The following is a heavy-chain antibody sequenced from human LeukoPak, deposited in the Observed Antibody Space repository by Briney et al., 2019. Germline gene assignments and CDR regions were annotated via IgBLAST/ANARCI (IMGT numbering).Heavy chain of an antibody. V-gene: IGHV4-30-4*01. CDR3: AREGSGIAVAGNGFDP. CDR2: IYYSGST. Sequence: PSETLSLTCTVSGGPISSGDYYWSWIRQPPGKGLEWIGYIYYSGSTYYNPSLKSRVTISVDTSKNQFSLKLSSVTAADTAVYYCAREGSGIAVAGNGFDPWGQGTLVTVSS. CDR1: GGPISSGDYY. D-gene: IGHD6-19*01. J-gene: IGHJ5*02.